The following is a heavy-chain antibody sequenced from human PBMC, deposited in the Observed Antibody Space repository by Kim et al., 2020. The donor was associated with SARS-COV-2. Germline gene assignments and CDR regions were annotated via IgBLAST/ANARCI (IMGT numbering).Heavy chain of an antibody. J-gene: IGHJ5*02. CDR3: ARDHDSNYDFWSGYEMNWFAR. Sequence: ASVKVSCKASGYTFTSYGISWVRQAPGQGLEWMGWISAYNGNTNYAQKLQGRVTMTTDTSTSTAYMELRSLRSDDTAVYYCARDHDSNYDFWSGYEMNWFARWGKGTMVTVS. CDR2: ISAYNGNT. D-gene: IGHD3-3*01. CDR1: GYTFTSYG. V-gene: IGHV1-18*01.